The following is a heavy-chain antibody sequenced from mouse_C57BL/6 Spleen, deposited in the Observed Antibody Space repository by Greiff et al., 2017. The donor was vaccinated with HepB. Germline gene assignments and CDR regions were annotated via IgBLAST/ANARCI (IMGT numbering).Heavy chain of an antibody. V-gene: IGHV1-39*01. CDR3: ARNPYITTVVAGDYAMDY. CDR2: INPNYGTT. CDR1: GYSFTDYN. J-gene: IGHJ4*01. Sequence: EVKLVESGPELVKPGASVKISCKASGYSFTDYNMNWVKQSNGKSLEWIGVINPNYGTTSYNQKFKGKATLTVDQSSSTAYMQLNSLTSEDSAVYYCARNPYITTVVAGDYAMDYWGQGTSVTVSS. D-gene: IGHD1-1*01.